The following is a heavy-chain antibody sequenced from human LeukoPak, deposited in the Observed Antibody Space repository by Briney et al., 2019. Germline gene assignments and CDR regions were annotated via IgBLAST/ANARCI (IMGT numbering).Heavy chain of an antibody. V-gene: IGHV3-48*01. J-gene: IGHJ3*02. CDR2: ISSSSSAI. CDR3: ARDEPYAFDI. CDR1: GFTFSSYS. Sequence: QTGGSLRLSCAASGFTFSSYSMNWVRQAPGRGLEWVSYISSSSSAIYYADSVKGRFTISRDNSKNTLYVQMSSLRAEDTAVYYCARDEPYAFDIWGQGTMVTVSS.